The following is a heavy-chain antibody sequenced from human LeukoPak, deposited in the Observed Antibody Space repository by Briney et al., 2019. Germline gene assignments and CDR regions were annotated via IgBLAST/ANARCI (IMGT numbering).Heavy chain of an antibody. V-gene: IGHV1-2*02. J-gene: IGHJ6*03. CDR1: GYTFTGYY. D-gene: IGHD1-1*01. Sequence: ASVKVSCKASGYTFTGYYMHWVRQAPGQGLEWMGWINPHSGGTNYAQKFQGRVTVTRDTSISTAYMELSRLRSDDTAVYYCARLTGSYYYYYMDVWGKGTTVTVSS. CDR3: ARLTGSYYYYYMDV. CDR2: INPHSGGT.